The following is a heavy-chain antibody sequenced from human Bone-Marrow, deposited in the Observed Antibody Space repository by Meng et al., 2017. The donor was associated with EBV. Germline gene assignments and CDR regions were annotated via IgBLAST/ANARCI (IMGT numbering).Heavy chain of an antibody. CDR1: GSPISCVGYY. Sequence: GPGLLKPSPTLSRTSPVAGSPISCVGYYWSRIRQPPGKGLEWIGYIYSTGTTYYNPSLKSRVTISVDTSKNQFSLKLSSVTAADTAVYYCARADDGDYYFDYWGQGTLVTVSS. CDR3: ARADDGDYYFDY. D-gene: IGHD4-17*01. CDR2: IYSTGTT. J-gene: IGHJ4*02. V-gene: IGHV4-30-4*01.